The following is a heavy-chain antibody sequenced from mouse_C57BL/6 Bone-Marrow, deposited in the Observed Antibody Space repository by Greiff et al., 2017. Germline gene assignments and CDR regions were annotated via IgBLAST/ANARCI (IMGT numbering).Heavy chain of an antibody. V-gene: IGHV7-3*01. Sequence: EVQLVESGGGLVQPGGSLSLSCAASGFTFTDYYMSWVRQPPGKALEWLGFIRNKANGYTTEYSASVKGRFTISRDNSQSILYLQMNALRAEDSATYYCARWGGSSYGWFAYWGQGTLVTVSA. CDR3: ARWGGSSYGWFAY. CDR1: GFTFTDYY. D-gene: IGHD1-1*01. J-gene: IGHJ3*01. CDR2: IRNKANGYTT.